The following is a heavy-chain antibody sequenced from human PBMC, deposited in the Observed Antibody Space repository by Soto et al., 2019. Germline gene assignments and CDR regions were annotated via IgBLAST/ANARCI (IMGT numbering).Heavy chain of an antibody. CDR3: SSQARFTAIWDH. D-gene: IGHD3-9*01. J-gene: IGHJ4*02. CDR1: GFTFSGSA. V-gene: IGHV3-73*02. CDR2: IRSKGNSYAT. Sequence: EVQLVESGGGLVQPGGSLTLSCAASGFTFSGSAVHWVRQASGKGLEWVGRIRSKGNSYATAYAASVKGRFSISRDXSKSTAYLQMNSLKTEDTAVYYCSSQARFTAIWDHWGQGTLVTVSS.